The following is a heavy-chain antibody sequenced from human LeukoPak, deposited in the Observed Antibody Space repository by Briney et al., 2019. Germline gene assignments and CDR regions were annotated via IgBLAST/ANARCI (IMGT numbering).Heavy chain of an antibody. CDR1: GGSIISSGYY. Sequence: PSETLSLTCTVSGGSIISSGYYWGWIRQPPGKGLEWIGSIYYSGSTYYNPSLKSRVTISVDTSKNQFSPKLSSVTAADTAVYYCARYSGGNHQRAFDIWGQGTMVTVSS. CDR2: IYYSGST. CDR3: ARYSGGNHQRAFDI. D-gene: IGHD4-23*01. V-gene: IGHV4-39*07. J-gene: IGHJ3*02.